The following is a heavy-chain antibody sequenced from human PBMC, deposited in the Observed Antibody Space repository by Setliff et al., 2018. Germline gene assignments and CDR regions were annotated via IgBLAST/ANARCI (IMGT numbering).Heavy chain of an antibody. CDR3: ARGGKILEWLYAHDY. CDR2: IYYSGST. CDR1: GGSISSSSYY. D-gene: IGHD3-3*01. Sequence: PSETLSLTCTVSGGSISSSSYYWGWIRQPPGKGLEWIGSIYYSGSTYYNPSLKSRVTISVDTSKSQFSLKLSSVTAADTAVYYCARGGKILEWLYAHDYWGQGTLVTVSS. J-gene: IGHJ4*02. V-gene: IGHV4-39*07.